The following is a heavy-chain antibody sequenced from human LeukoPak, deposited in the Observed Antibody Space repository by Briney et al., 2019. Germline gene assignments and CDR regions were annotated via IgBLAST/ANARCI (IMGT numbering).Heavy chain of an antibody. Sequence: GGSLRLSCVASGFSFSDYYMSWIRQAPGKGLEWVSYISSSGSRTNYADSVTGRFTISRNNAKKSLHLQMNSLRAEDTAVYYCARHRWTPAVTAWLGLYYYYGMDVWGQGTTVTVSS. CDR2: ISSSGSRT. D-gene: IGHD2-21*02. V-gene: IGHV3-11*03. J-gene: IGHJ6*02. CDR3: ARHRWTPAVTAWLGLYYYYGMDV. CDR1: GFSFSDYY.